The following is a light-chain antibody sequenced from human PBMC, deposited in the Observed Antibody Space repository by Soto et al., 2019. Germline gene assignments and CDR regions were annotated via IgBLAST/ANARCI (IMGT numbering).Light chain of an antibody. J-gene: IGKJ1*01. Sequence: DIQMTQSPSTLSSSVGDRVTITCRASQSISSWLAWYQQKPGKAPKLLIYDASSLESGVPSRFSGSGSGTEFTLTISSLKPDDFATYYCQQYHSAPPTFGQGTKVDIK. V-gene: IGKV1-5*01. CDR1: QSISSW. CDR2: DAS. CDR3: QQYHSAPPT.